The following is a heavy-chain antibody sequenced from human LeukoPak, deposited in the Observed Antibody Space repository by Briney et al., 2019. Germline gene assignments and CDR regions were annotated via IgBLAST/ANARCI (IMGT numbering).Heavy chain of an antibody. CDR1: GYTFISYG. CDR2: LSAYNGNT. V-gene: IGHV1-18*01. CDR3: ARDTPEDIAAAGTGRRMDV. Sequence: GASVKVSFQGSGYTFISYGISGVRPAAGQGREGMGRLSAYNGNTNYAQKLQGRVTMTTDTSTSTAYMELRSLRSDDTAVYYCARDTPEDIAAAGTGRRMDVWGKGTTVTVSS. J-gene: IGHJ6*03. D-gene: IGHD6-13*01.